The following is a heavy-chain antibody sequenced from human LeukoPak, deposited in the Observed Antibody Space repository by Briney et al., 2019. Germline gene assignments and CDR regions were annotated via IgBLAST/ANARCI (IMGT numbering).Heavy chain of an antibody. CDR1: GFTFSSYA. CDR3: ARDTYDSNGYSYGIF. V-gene: IGHV3-23*01. CDR2: ISGSGGST. Sequence: PGGSLRLSCAASGFTFSSYAMSWVRQAPGKGLEWVSAISGSGGSTYYADSVRGRFTISRDNSKNTLYLQMNSLRAEDTAVYYCARDTYDSNGYSYGIFWGQGTLVTVSS. D-gene: IGHD3-22*01. J-gene: IGHJ4*02.